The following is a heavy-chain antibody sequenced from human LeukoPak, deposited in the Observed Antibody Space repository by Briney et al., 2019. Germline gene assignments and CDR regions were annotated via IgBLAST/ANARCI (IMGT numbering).Heavy chain of an antibody. V-gene: IGHV3-21*01. D-gene: IGHD3-10*01. CDR3: AREGGSGSYSWFDP. CDR2: ISSSSSYI. J-gene: IGHJ5*02. CDR1: GFTFSSYS. Sequence: GGSLRLSCAASGFTFSSYSMNWVRQAPGKGLEWVSSISSSSSYIYYADSVKGRFTISRDNAKSSLYLQMNSLRAEDTAVYYCAREGGSGSYSWFDPWGQGTLVTVSS.